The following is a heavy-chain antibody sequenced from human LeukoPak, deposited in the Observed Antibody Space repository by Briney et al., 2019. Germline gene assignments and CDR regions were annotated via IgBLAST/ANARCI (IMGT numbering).Heavy chain of an antibody. J-gene: IGHJ6*03. CDR3: ARGGGYIAAYYYYMDV. Sequence: ASVKVSCKASGYTFTSYDINWVRQATGQGLEWMGWMNPNSGNTGYAQKFQGRVTMTRNTSISTAYMELSSLRSEDTAVYYCARGGGYIAAYYYYMDVWGKGTTVTVSS. CDR2: MNPNSGNT. V-gene: IGHV1-8*01. D-gene: IGHD3-16*02. CDR1: GYTFTSYD.